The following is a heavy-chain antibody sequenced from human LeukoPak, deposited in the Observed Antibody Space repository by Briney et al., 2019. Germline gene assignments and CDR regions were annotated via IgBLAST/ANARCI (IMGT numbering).Heavy chain of an antibody. CDR2: ISYDGSNK. D-gene: IGHD6-19*01. CDR1: GFTFSSYA. V-gene: IGHV3-30-3*01. Sequence: GGSLRLSCAASGFTFSSYAMPWVRQAPGKGLEWVAVISYDGSNKYYADSVKGRFTISRDNSKNTLYLQMNSLRAEDTAVYYCARTRVSIAVAGIIAYWGQGTLVTVSS. J-gene: IGHJ4*02. CDR3: ARTRVSIAVAGIIAY.